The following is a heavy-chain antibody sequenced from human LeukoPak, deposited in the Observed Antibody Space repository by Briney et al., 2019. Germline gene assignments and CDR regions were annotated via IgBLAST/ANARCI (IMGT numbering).Heavy chain of an antibody. J-gene: IGHJ6*02. CDR1: GFTFSSYG. D-gene: IGHD2-2*01. CDR2: ISYDGSNK. Sequence: GGSLRLSCAASGFTFSSYGMHWVRQAPGKGLEWVAVISYDGSNKYYADSVKGRFTISRDNSKNTLYLQMNSLRAEDTAVYYCAKDVPLLVVPAAMSPAAGYGMDVWGQGTPVTVSS. V-gene: IGHV3-30*18. CDR3: AKDVPLLVVPAAMSPAAGYGMDV.